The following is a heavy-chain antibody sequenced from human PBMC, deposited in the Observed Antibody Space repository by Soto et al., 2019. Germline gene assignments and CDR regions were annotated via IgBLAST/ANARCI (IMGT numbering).Heavy chain of an antibody. CDR1: GFTFNNYA. CDR3: AKGRGGSGSLTPRVDF. D-gene: IGHD3-10*01. Sequence: EVQLLESGGVLVQPGGSLRLSCAASGFTFNNYAMTWVRQAPGKGLEWVSAISGGGDTTSYADSVKGRFTVSRDGSKNTLYLQRGSLRAEDTALYYCAKGRGGSGSLTPRVDFWGQGTLVTVSS. CDR2: ISGGGDTT. J-gene: IGHJ4*02. V-gene: IGHV3-23*01.